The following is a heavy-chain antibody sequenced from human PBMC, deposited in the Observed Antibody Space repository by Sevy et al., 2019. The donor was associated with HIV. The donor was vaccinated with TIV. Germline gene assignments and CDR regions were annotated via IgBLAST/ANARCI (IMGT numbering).Heavy chain of an antibody. CDR2: ISYDGNDK. Sequence: GGSLRLSCAVSGFTFSRFGMHWVRQAPGKGLEWVAVISYDGNDKHYAESVKGLFTISRDNSKNTLHLEMNSLRAEDTAVYYCARDQQITIVGEITDYYFYYGMDVWGQGTTVTVSS. CDR3: ARDQQITIVGEITDYYFYYGMDV. V-gene: IGHV3-30*04. D-gene: IGHD3-3*01. CDR1: GFTFSRFG. J-gene: IGHJ6*02.